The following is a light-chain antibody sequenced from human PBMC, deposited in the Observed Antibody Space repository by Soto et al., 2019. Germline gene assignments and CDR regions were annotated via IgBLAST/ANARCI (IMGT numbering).Light chain of an antibody. Sequence: QSVLTQPPSVSEAPGQRVTISCTGSSSNIGAGYEAHWYQQVPGTAPKLLIYENNNRPSGVPDRFSGSKSGTSASLAITGLQAEDEAEYYCCSYAGSNTLVFGGGTKLTVL. V-gene: IGLV1-40*01. J-gene: IGLJ2*01. CDR2: ENN. CDR3: CSYAGSNTLV. CDR1: SSNIGAGYE.